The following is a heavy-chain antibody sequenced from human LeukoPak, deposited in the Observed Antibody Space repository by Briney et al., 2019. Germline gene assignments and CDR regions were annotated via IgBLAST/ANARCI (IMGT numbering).Heavy chain of an antibody. D-gene: IGHD3-10*01. J-gene: IGHJ4*02. CDR1: GLGFTYAW. CDR2: IKSKTSGETV. Sequence: GGSLRLSCAASGLGFTYAWMTWVRQAPGKGLEWVGRIKSKTSGETVDYAAPVKGRFTISRDDSKNTLYLQMNSLKTEDTAVYYCATVGSGIYETNCFDYWGQGTLVTVSS. CDR3: ATVGSGIYETNCFDY. V-gene: IGHV3-15*01.